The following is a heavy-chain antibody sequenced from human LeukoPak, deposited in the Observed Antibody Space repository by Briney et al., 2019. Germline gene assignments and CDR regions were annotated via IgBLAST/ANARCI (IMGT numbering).Heavy chain of an antibody. V-gene: IGHV3-21*06. CDR2: ISSTSNFI. CDR1: GFTFSSYS. Sequence: GGSLRLSCAASGFTFSSYSMNWVRQAPGKGLEWVSSISSTSNFIYYADSVKGRFTISRDNAKNSLYLQMNSLRAEDTAVYYCARVGCKWNDVYFFDYWGQGTLVTVSS. J-gene: IGHJ4*02. D-gene: IGHD1-1*01. CDR3: ARVGCKWNDVYFFDY.